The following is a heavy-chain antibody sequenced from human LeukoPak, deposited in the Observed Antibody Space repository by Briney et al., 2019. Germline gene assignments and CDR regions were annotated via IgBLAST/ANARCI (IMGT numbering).Heavy chain of an antibody. CDR1: GYTFTSYA. CDR3: AQGYCSGGSCYHFDY. J-gene: IGHJ4*02. V-gene: IGHV7-4-1*02. Sequence: ASVKVSCKASGYTFTSYAMNWVRQAPGQGLEWMGWINTNTGNPTYAQGFTGRFVFSLDTSVSTAYLQISSLKAEDTAVYYCAQGYCSGGSCYHFDYWGQGTLVTVSS. CDR2: INTNTGNP. D-gene: IGHD2-15*01.